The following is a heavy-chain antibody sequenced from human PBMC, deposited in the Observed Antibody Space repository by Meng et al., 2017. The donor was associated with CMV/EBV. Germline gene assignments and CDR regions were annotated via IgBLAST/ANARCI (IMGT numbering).Heavy chain of an antibody. V-gene: IGHV1-46*01. CDR3: AREGGVVVPAAIEHYYYYYGMDV. Sequence: ASVKVSCKASGYTFTSYYMHWVRQAPGQGLEWMGIINPSGGSTSYAQKFQGRVTITADKSTSTAYMELSSLRSEDTAVYYCAREGGVVVPAAIEHYYYYYGMDVWGQGTTVTVSS. CDR1: GYTFTSYY. CDR2: INPSGGST. J-gene: IGHJ6*02. D-gene: IGHD2-2*02.